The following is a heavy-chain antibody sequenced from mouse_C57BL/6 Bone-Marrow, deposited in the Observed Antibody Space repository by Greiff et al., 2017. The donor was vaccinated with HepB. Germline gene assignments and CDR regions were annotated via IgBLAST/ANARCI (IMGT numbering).Heavy chain of an antibody. V-gene: IGHV1-5*01. J-gene: IGHJ1*03. CDR2: IYPGNSDT. D-gene: IGHD2-5*01. CDR1: GYTFTSYW. Sequence: VQLQQSGPVLARPGASVKMSCKTSGYTFTSYWMHWVKQRPGQGLEWIGAIYPGNSDTSYNQKFKGKAKLTAVTSASTAYMELSSLTKEDSAVYYCTRCRSNHWDFDVWGTGTTVTVSS. CDR3: TRCRSNHWDFDV.